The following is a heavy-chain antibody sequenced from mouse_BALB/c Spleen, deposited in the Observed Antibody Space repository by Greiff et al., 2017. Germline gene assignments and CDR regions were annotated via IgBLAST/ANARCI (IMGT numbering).Heavy chain of an antibody. V-gene: IGHV1-80*01. Sequence: QVQLQQSGAELVRPGSSVKISCKASGYAFSSYWMNWVKQRPGQGLEWIGQIYPGDGDTNYNGKFKGKATLTADKSSSTAYMQLSSLTSADSAVYFCARSSPRDYFDYWGQGTTLTVSS. CDR2: IYPGDGDT. CDR1: GYAFSSYW. J-gene: IGHJ2*01. CDR3: ARSSPRDYFDY.